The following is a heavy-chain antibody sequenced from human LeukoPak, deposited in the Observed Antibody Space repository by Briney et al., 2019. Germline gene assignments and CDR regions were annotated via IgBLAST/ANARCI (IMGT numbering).Heavy chain of an antibody. J-gene: IGHJ5*02. V-gene: IGHV4-34*01. Sequence: PSETLSLTCAVYGGSFSGYYWSWIRQPPGKGLEWIGEINHSGSTNYNPSLKSRVTISVDTSKNQFSLKLSSVTAADTAVYYCAGTYYDFWSGYYTRWFDPWGQGTLVTVSS. CDR2: INHSGST. CDR3: AGTYYDFWSGYYTRWFDP. CDR1: GGSFSGYY. D-gene: IGHD3-3*01.